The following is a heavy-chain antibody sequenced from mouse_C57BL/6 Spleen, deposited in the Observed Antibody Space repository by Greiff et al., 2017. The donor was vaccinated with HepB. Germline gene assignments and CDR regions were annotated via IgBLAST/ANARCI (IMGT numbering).Heavy chain of an antibody. J-gene: IGHJ2*01. CDR2: INPSTGGT. Sequence: VQLKESGPELVKPGASVKISCKASGYSFTGYYMNWVKQSPEKSLEWIGEINPSTGGTTYNQKFKAKATLTVDKSSSTAYMQLKSLTSEDSAVYYCARRATVVAPDYWGQGTTLTVSS. CDR1: GYSFTGYY. D-gene: IGHD1-1*01. V-gene: IGHV1-42*01. CDR3: ARRATVVAPDY.